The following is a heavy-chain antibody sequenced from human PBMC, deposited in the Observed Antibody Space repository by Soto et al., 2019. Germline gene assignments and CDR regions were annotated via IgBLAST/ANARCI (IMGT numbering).Heavy chain of an antibody. CDR2: IRPYNGNT. Sequence: QIQLVQSGVEVQKPGASVRVSCKASGYTFTSYTITWVRQAPGQGRGWMGWIRPYNGNTRHAERLKGKVTRPTDTSTSTAYMELSSLRYDDTAVYYGARDCRPRFPVTTTGSYYYYMDVWGKGTTVTVSS. CDR3: ARDCRPRFPVTTTGSYYYYMDV. CDR1: GYTFTSYT. J-gene: IGHJ6*03. D-gene: IGHD4-17*01. V-gene: IGHV1-18*01.